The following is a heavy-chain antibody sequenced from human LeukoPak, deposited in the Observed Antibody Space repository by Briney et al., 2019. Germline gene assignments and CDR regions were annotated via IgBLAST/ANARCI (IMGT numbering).Heavy chain of an antibody. D-gene: IGHD2-15*01. V-gene: IGHV3-53*01. Sequence: PGGSLRLSCAASGFTVSSNYMSWVRQAPGKGLEWVSVIYSGGSTYYADSVKGRFSFSRDNSKNTLYLQVNSLRADDTAVYYCANSGLNRFEYWGQGALVTVSS. CDR2: IYSGGST. CDR3: ANSGLNRFEY. CDR1: GFTVSSNY. J-gene: IGHJ4*02.